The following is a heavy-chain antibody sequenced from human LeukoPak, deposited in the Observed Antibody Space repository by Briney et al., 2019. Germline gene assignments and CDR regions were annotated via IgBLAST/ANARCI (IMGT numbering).Heavy chain of an antibody. CDR1: GLTFRGYD. CDR2: ISSSTNRT. Sequence: GGSLRLSCVTSGLTFRGYDMFWVRQAPGKGLEWISYISSSTNRTHYADSVKGRFTISRDNAKNSLYLHMNSLRADDTAIYYCVRDPSCSGGGCYYYYGMDVWGQGTTVTVSS. D-gene: IGHD2-15*01. J-gene: IGHJ6*02. CDR3: VRDPSCSGGGCYYYYGMDV. V-gene: IGHV3-48*01.